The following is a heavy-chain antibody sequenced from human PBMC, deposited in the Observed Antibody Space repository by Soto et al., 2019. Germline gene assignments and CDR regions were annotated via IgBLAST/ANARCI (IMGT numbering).Heavy chain of an antibody. Sequence: GDSLQVSCTSSGYTFTDYYIHWVRQAPGQGLEWMGWISPRTGSANFAQRFQGRVSMTRETSITTAYMELRRLKSDDTAVYYWARGPYYGHDYGLEGWGQGTSVTV. CDR3: ARGPYYGHDYGLEG. D-gene: IGHD3-10*01. CDR2: ISPRTGSA. V-gene: IGHV1-2*02. CDR1: GYTFTDYY. J-gene: IGHJ6*02.